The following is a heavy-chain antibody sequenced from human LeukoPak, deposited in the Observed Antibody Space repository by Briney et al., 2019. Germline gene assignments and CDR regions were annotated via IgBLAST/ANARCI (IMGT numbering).Heavy chain of an antibody. CDR3: ARNSAAAGWSPLYYYYGMDV. CDR1: GGSISSYY. J-gene: IGHJ6*02. V-gene: IGHV4-59*08. Sequence: SETLSLTCTVSGGSISSYYWSWIRQPPGKGLEWIGYIYYSGSTNYNPSLKSRVTISVDTSKNQFSLKLSSVTAADTAVYYCARNSAAAGWSPLYYYYGMDVWGQGTTVTVSS. CDR2: IYYSGST. D-gene: IGHD6-13*01.